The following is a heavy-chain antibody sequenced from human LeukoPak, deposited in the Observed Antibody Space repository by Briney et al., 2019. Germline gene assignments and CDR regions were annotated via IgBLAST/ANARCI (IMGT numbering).Heavy chain of an antibody. J-gene: IGHJ4*02. CDR1: GFTFSSYS. D-gene: IGHD5-24*01. V-gene: IGHV3-21*01. Sequence: GGSLRLSWAASGFTFSSYSMNWVRQAPGKGLEWVSSISSSSSYIYYADSVKGRFTISRDNAKNSLYLQMNSLRAEDTAVYYCARDPEMATTLFDYWGQGTLVTVSS. CDR3: ARDPEMATTLFDY. CDR2: ISSSSSYI.